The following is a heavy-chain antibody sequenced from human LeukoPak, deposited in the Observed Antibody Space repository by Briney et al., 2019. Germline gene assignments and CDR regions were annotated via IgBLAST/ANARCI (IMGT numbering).Heavy chain of an antibody. CDR2: IRHEGSNK. D-gene: IGHD3-3*01. CDR3: AKDQEIFGMVAIDY. V-gene: IGHV3-30*02. J-gene: IGHJ4*02. Sequence: GGSLRLSCAASGFTFSNYGMHWVRQAPGKGLEWLTLIRHEGSNKYYADSVKGRFTISRDNSKNTLFLQMNGLRAEDTAVYYCAKDQEIFGMVAIDYWGQGTLVTVSS. CDR1: GFTFSNYG.